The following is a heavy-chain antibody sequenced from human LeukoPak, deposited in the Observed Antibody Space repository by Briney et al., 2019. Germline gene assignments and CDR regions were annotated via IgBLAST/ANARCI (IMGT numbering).Heavy chain of an antibody. V-gene: IGHV3-74*01. CDR3: ARAYDVEYGGNSLGGY. CDR1: GSTLSTYW. D-gene: IGHD4-23*01. Sequence: GGSLRLSCAVSGSTLSTYWMHWVRQTPGKGLVWASRINSDGSSTNYADSVKGRFTISRDNAKNTLYLQMNSLRAEDTAVYYCARAYDVEYGGNSLGGYWGQGTLVTVSS. J-gene: IGHJ4*02. CDR2: INSDGSST.